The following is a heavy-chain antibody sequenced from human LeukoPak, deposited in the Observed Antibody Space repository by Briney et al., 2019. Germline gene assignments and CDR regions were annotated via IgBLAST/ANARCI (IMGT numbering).Heavy chain of an antibody. Sequence: SETLSLTCAVYGGSFSGYYWSWIRQPPGKGLEWIGEINHSGSTNYNPSLKSRVTISVDTSKNQFSLKLSSVTAADTAVYYCARANYDSSGYYWFDPWGQGTLVTVSS. CDR1: GGSFSGYY. CDR3: ARANYDSSGYYWFDP. J-gene: IGHJ5*02. D-gene: IGHD3-22*01. V-gene: IGHV4-34*01. CDR2: INHSGST.